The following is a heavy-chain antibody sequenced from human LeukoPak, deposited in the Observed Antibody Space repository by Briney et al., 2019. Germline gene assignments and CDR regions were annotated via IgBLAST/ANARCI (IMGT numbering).Heavy chain of an antibody. V-gene: IGHV3-23*01. D-gene: IGHD1-26*01. J-gene: IGHJ4*02. CDR1: GFTFRNYA. CDR2: VLGSGITT. CDR3: AKDLGVTTDFDY. Sequence: GXLRLSCAASGFTFRNYAMSWVRQAPGKGLEWVATVLGSGITTFYADSVKGRFTISRDNSKNTLYLQMYSLRAEDTAVYYCAKDLGVTTDFDYWGQGTLVTVSS.